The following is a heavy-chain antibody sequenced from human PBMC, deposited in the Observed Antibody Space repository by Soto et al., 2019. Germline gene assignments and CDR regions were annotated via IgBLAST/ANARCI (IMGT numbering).Heavy chain of an antibody. CDR3: AHLPWKQLWPRAPVVN. J-gene: IGHJ4*02. CDR2: IFWDDDK. V-gene: IGHV2-5*02. D-gene: IGHD5-18*01. CDR1: GFSLSPSGVG. Sequence: QITLKESGPTLVKPTQTLTLTCTFSGFSLSPSGVGVGWIRQPPGKALEWLGIIFWDDDKRYRPSLKSRLTISKDTSKNQLVLRMTNMNPVDTATYYCAHLPWKQLWPRAPVVNWGQGTPVTVSS.